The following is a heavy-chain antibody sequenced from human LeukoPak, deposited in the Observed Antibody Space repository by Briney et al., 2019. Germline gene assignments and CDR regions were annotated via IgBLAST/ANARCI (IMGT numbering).Heavy chain of an antibody. V-gene: IGHV4-4*02. CDR1: GGSISSSNW. Sequence: PSETLSLTCAVSGGSISSSNWWSWVRQPPGKGLEWIGEIYHSGSTNYNPSLKSRVTISVDKSNNQFSLKLTSVTAADTAVYYCARVEVRGRNWFDPWGQGTLVTVSS. CDR3: ARVEVRGRNWFDP. CDR2: IYHSGST. D-gene: IGHD3-16*01. J-gene: IGHJ5*02.